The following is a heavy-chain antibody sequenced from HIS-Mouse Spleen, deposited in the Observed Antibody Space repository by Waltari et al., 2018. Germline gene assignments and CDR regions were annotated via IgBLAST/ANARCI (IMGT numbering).Heavy chain of an antibody. Sequence: QVQLQESGPGLVKPSETLSLTCTVSGGSISSYYWSWIRQPPGKGLEWIGYIYHSGSTKYKPSIKSRVTISVDTSKNQFSLKLSAVTAADTAVYYCARGSQYSSSSGWFDPWGQGTLVTVSS. CDR3: ARGSQYSSSSGWFDP. D-gene: IGHD6-6*01. CDR1: GGSISSYY. V-gene: IGHV4-59*01. J-gene: IGHJ5*02. CDR2: IYHSGST.